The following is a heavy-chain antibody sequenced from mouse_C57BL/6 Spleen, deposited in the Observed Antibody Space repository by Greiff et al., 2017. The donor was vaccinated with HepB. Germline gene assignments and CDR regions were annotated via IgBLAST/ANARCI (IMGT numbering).Heavy chain of an antibody. CDR3: AKGNYEDYFDY. V-gene: IGHV3-6*01. Sequence: EVQVVESGPGLVKPSQSLSLTCSVTGYSITSGYYWNWIRQFPGNKLEWMGYISYDGSNNYNPSLKNRISITRDTSKNQFFLKLNSVTTEDTATYYCAKGNYEDYFDYWGQGTTLTVSS. CDR2: ISYDGSN. J-gene: IGHJ2*01. D-gene: IGHD1-1*01. CDR1: GYSITSGYY.